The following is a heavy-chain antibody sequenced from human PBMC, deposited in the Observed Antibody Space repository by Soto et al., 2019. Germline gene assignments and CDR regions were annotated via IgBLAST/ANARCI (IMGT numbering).Heavy chain of an antibody. CDR3: ARILTTVVTYYYYGMDV. Sequence: SETLSLTCAVYGGSFSGYYWSWIRQPPGKGLEWIGEINHSGSTNYNPSLKSRVTISVDTSKNQFSLKLSSVTAADTAVYYCARILTTVVTYYYYGMDVWGQGTTVTVSS. CDR2: INHSGST. V-gene: IGHV4-34*01. CDR1: GGSFSGYY. D-gene: IGHD4-17*01. J-gene: IGHJ6*02.